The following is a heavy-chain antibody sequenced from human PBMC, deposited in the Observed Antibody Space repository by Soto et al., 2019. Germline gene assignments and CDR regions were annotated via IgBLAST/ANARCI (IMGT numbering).Heavy chain of an antibody. CDR2: IYHSGST. V-gene: IGHV4-38-2*01. Sequence: SETLSLTCAVSGYSISSGYYWGWIRQPPGKGLEWIGSIYHSGSTYYNPSLKSRVTISVDTSKNQFSLKLSSVTAADTAVYYCATTRYNWNSETGFDYWGQGTLVTVSS. D-gene: IGHD1-7*01. CDR3: ATTRYNWNSETGFDY. CDR1: GYSISSGYY. J-gene: IGHJ4*02.